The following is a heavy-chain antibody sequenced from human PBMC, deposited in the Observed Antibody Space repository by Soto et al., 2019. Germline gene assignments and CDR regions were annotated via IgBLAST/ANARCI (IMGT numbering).Heavy chain of an antibody. V-gene: IGHV3-15*07. CDR1: GFDFTTTW. D-gene: IGHD5-12*01. J-gene: IGHJ4*02. CDR3: STSGYGGFDY. Sequence: PGGSLRLSCAASGFDFTTTWMNWVRLAPGKGLEWVARIKSKNDGGTLDYASPVKGRFTISRDDSKKTTNLQMNSLKTEDTAIYYCSTSGYGGFDYWGQGVLVTVS. CDR2: IKSKNDGGTL.